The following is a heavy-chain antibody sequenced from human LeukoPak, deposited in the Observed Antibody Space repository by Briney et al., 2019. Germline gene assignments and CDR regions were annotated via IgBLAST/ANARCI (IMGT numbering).Heavy chain of an antibody. V-gene: IGHV3-48*01. CDR1: GFTFSSSP. CDR2: ISSSSTI. J-gene: IGHJ4*02. Sequence: GGSLRLSCAASGFTFSSSPMNWVRQAPGKGLEGVSYISSSSTIYYADSVKGRFTISRDNSKHSLYLQMNSSRVEDTAVFYCARSGHYWGQGTLVTVPS. D-gene: IGHD1-14*01. CDR3: ARSGHY.